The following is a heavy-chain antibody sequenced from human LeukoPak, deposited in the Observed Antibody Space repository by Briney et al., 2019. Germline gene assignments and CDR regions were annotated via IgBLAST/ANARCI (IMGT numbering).Heavy chain of an antibody. CDR1: GFTFSSHA. J-gene: IGHJ3*02. CDR3: ARVRSVGGNPHAFNI. Sequence: PGGSLRLSCAASGFTFSSHAMSWGRQAHGQGLEWGSAITATSRHIYYADSVKGRFTISRDNAKNSLYLQMNSLRVEDTALYYCARVRSVGGNPHAFNIWGQGTMVTVSS. D-gene: IGHD4-23*01. CDR2: ITATSRHI. V-gene: IGHV3-21*01.